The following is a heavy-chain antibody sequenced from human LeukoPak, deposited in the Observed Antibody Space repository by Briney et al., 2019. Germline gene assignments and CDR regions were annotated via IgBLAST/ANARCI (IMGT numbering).Heavy chain of an antibody. CDR3: ARATYYYDSSGYSNWFDP. V-gene: IGHV1-2*02. Sequence: ASVKVSCKASGYTFTGYYMHWVRQAPGQGLEWMGWINPNSGGTNYAQKFQGRVTMTRDTSISTAYMELSRLRSDDTAVYYCARATYYYDSSGYSNWFDPWGQGTLVTVSS. D-gene: IGHD3-22*01. CDR1: GYTFTGYY. J-gene: IGHJ5*02. CDR2: INPNSGGT.